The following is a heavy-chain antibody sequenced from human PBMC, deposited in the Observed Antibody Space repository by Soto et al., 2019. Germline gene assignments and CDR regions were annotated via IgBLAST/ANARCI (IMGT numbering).Heavy chain of an antibody. CDR1: GFTFSSYA. D-gene: IGHD6-13*01. V-gene: IGHV3-64*01. CDR3: ATTIAAAGGYYFNY. J-gene: IGHJ4*02. Sequence: EVQLVESGGGLVQPGGSLRLSCAASGFTFSSYAMHCVRQAPGKGLEYVSTINNNGGSTYYANSVKGRFTISRDNSKNTLYLQMGSLRAEDMAVYYCATTIAAAGGYYFNYWGQGTLVTVSS. CDR2: INNNGGST.